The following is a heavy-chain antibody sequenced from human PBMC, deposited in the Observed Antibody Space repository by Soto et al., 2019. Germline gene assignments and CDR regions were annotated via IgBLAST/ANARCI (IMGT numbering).Heavy chain of an antibody. V-gene: IGHV3-9*01. CDR3: TKGGYDLIYYFRMEV. D-gene: IGHD5-12*01. Sequence: EVQLIESGGGWVQPGTSLRVSCAASGFTFHEYAMHWVRQAPGKGLEWVSGISSDGDTIAYADSVQGRFTVFRDNAKNSRSLQMNSLRAQDTALYYCTKGGYDLIYYFRMEVWGQGTTVTLSS. J-gene: IGHJ6*02. CDR1: GFTFHEYA. CDR2: ISSDGDTI.